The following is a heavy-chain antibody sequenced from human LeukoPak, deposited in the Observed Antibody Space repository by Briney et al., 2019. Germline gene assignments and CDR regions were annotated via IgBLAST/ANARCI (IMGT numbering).Heavy chain of an antibody. CDR2: ISAYNGNT. Sequence: ASLKVSRKASRYTPTSYGISGVRQAPGQGLEWMGWISAYNGNTKYTQKLQSRVTMTTDTSTSTAYMELRSLRSDDTAVYYCARDSSSWSRWFDPWGQGTLVTVSS. CDR1: RYTPTSYG. J-gene: IGHJ5*02. V-gene: IGHV1-18*01. D-gene: IGHD6-13*01. CDR3: ARDSSSWSRWFDP.